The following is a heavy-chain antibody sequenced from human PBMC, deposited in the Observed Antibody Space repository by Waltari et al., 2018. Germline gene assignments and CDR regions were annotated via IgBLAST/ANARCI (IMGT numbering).Heavy chain of an antibody. Sequence: EVQLVESGGGLVQPGGSLRLSCAASGFTVSSNYMSWVRQAPGKGLEWVSVIYSGGSTYDADSVKGRFTISRDNSKNTLYLQMNSLRAEDTAVYYCARDFDYGDSDDAFDIWGQGTMVTVSS. D-gene: IGHD4-17*01. CDR1: GFTVSSNY. J-gene: IGHJ3*02. V-gene: IGHV3-66*02. CDR3: ARDFDYGDSDDAFDI. CDR2: IYSGGST.